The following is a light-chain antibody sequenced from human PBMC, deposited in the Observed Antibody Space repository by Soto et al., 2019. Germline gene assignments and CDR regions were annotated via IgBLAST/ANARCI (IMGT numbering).Light chain of an antibody. Sequence: EIVLTQSPGTLSLSPGERATLSCRASQSVSSYLAWYQQKPGQAPRLLIYGASSRATGIPDRFSGSGSGTDFTLTISTLEHEDFAVYYCQQYGSSSRTFGQGTKVEIK. CDR1: QSVSSY. CDR3: QQYGSSSRT. V-gene: IGKV3-20*01. J-gene: IGKJ1*01. CDR2: GAS.